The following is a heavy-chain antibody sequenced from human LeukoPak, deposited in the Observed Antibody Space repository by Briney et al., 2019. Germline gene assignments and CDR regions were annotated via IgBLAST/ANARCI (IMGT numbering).Heavy chain of an antibody. J-gene: IGHJ5*02. Sequence: KASETLSLSCTVSGDSLTSYYWSWIRQPPGKGLEWIGYVHYSGNSNYNPSLKSRVTISVDTSKNQFSLKLSSVTAADTAVYYCARGLRGDSYYYDSSAYFRRFTLGVRFDPWGQGTLVTVSS. V-gene: IGHV4-59*12. CDR3: ARGLRGDSYYYDSSAYFRRFTLGVRFDP. CDR2: VHYSGNS. D-gene: IGHD3-22*01. CDR1: GDSLTSYY.